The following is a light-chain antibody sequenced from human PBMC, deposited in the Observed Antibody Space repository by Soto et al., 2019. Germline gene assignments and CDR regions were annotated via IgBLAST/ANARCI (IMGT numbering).Light chain of an antibody. CDR2: GSS. J-gene: IGKJ2*01. CDR3: QPYVSSPPYT. Sequence: EVVLTQSPGTLSLSPGERATLSCRASQSVRNNYLAWYQQKPGQSPKLLILGSSDRSTGISDRFSGSGSGTDFTITISSLETEDFAVYFCQPYVSSPPYTFGQGTKMEI. V-gene: IGKV3-20*01. CDR1: QSVRNNY.